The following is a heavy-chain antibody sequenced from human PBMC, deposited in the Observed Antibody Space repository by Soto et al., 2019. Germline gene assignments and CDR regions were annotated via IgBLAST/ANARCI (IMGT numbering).Heavy chain of an antibody. V-gene: IGHV4-39*02. CDR2: IDYRGTI. J-gene: IGHJ5*02. Sequence: ETLSLTCTVSGGSIATSSYFWAWIRRPPGKGLEWIGSIDYRGTIYNNPSLKSRVTISVDTSKNNFSLKLDSVTAADTALYYCSRRAPEGFDPWGQGTLVTVSS. CDR1: GGSIATSSYF. CDR3: SRRAPEGFDP.